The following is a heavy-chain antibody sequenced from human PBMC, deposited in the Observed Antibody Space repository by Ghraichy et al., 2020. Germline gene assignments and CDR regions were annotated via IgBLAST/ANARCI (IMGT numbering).Heavy chain of an antibody. J-gene: IGHJ4*02. CDR2: ISYDGGNK. CDR3: AKDVSLGGYYYFDF. Sequence: LSLTCAASGFTFSTYGMHWVRQAPGEGLEWVAVISYDGGNKYYTDSVKGRFTISRDNSKNTLYLQMNSLRAEDTAVYYCAKDVSLGGYYYFDFWGQGTLVTVSS. CDR1: GFTFSTYG. V-gene: IGHV3-30*18. D-gene: IGHD5-12*01.